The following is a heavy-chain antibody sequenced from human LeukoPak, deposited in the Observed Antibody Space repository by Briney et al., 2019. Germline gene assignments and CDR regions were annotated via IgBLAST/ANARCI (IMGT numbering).Heavy chain of an antibody. Sequence: GGSLRLSCTASGFTFSSYSLDWVRQAPGKGLEWVSFIDSSSNYIYYADSVKGRFTIFRDNAKNSLYLQMSSLRAEDTAVYYCAREVPAGGQLQEAFDIWGQGTMVTVSS. V-gene: IGHV3-21*01. J-gene: IGHJ3*02. CDR2: IDSSSNYI. D-gene: IGHD2-2*01. CDR1: GFTFSSYS. CDR3: AREVPAGGQLQEAFDI.